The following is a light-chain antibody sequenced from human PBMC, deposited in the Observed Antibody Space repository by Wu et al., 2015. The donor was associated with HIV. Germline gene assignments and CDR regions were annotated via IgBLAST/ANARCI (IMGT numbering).Light chain of an antibody. J-gene: IGKJ5*01. CDR1: QDVDTN. Sequence: EIVLTQSPATLSVSPGERATLSCRASQDVDTNLVWYQQKPGQSPRLLIYDASTRATGVAPRFSGSGSGTEFTLTISGMQSEDFATYYCQQYSAWVTFGQGTRLEI. CDR2: DAS. V-gene: IGKV3-15*01. CDR3: QQYSAWVT.